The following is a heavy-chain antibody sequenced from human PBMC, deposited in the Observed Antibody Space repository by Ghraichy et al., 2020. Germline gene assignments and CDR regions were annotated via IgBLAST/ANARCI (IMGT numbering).Heavy chain of an antibody. Sequence: SQTLSLTCAVYGGSFSGYYWSWIRQPPGKGLEWIGEINHSGSTNYNPSLKSRVTISLDTSKNQFSLKLSSVTAADTAVYYCARGNHCSSTSCYPKRGPYFDYWGQGTLVTVSS. V-gene: IGHV4-34*01. J-gene: IGHJ4*02. CDR2: INHSGST. D-gene: IGHD2-2*01. CDR3: ARGNHCSSTSCYPKRGPYFDY. CDR1: GGSFSGYY.